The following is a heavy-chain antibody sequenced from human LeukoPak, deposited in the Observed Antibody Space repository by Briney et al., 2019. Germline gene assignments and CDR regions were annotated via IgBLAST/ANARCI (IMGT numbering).Heavy chain of an antibody. CDR1: GGSISSYY. CDR3: ARVLYGDYDWYFDL. D-gene: IGHD4-17*01. Sequence: SSETLSLTCTVSGGSISSYYWSWIRQPPGKGLEWIGYIYYSGSTNYNPSLKSRVTISVDTSKNQFSLKLSSVTAADTAVYYCARVLYGDYDWYFDLWGRGTLVTVSS. CDR2: IYYSGST. V-gene: IGHV4-59*01. J-gene: IGHJ2*01.